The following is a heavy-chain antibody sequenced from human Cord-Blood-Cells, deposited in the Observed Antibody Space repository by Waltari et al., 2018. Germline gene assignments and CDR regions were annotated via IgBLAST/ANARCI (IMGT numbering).Heavy chain of an antibody. CDR3: ARVGYYDSSGYHGDY. V-gene: IGHV4-34*01. Sequence: QVQLQQWGAGLLKPSETLSLTCAVHGGSFSGSYWRWIRLPPGKGLEWIGEINHSGSTNYNPSLKSRVTISVDTSKNQFSLKLSSVTAADTAVYYCARVGYYDSSGYHGDYWGQGTLVTVSS. CDR1: GGSFSGSY. J-gene: IGHJ4*02. CDR2: INHSGST. D-gene: IGHD3-22*01.